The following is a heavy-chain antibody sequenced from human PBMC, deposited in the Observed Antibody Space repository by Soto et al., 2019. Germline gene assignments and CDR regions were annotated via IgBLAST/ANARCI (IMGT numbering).Heavy chain of an antibody. Sequence: GGSLRLSCKASGFDFSTYSMNWVRQAPGKGLEWIAYVSMDSDTIHYADSVKGRFTISRDNSKNTLFLEMNSLRVEDTAVYYCAKRLFAIVVVGGYDIWGQGTLVTVSS. V-gene: IGHV3-48*01. D-gene: IGHD3-9*01. CDR3: AKRLFAIVVVGGYDI. J-gene: IGHJ4*02. CDR2: VSMDSDTI. CDR1: GFDFSTYS.